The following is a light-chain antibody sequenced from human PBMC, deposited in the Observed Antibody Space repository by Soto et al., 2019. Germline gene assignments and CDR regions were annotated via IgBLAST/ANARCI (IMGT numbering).Light chain of an antibody. Sequence: QSVLTQPASVSGSPGQSITVSCTGTSSDVGSCNLVSWYQQHPGKAPKLMIHEGSKRPSGVSNRFSGSKSGNTASLTISGLQAEDEAYYYCCSYAGSSIWVFGGGTKLTVL. J-gene: IGLJ3*02. CDR1: SSDVGSCNL. V-gene: IGLV2-23*01. CDR2: EGS. CDR3: CSYAGSSIWV.